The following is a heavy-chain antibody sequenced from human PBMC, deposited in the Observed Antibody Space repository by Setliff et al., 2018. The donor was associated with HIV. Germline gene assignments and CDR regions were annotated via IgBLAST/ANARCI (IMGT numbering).Heavy chain of an antibody. Sequence: PGGSLRLSCAASGFTFSNSWMHWVRQAPGKGLVWVSRINTDGSSATYADSVKGRFTNSRDNAKNTLYLQMDGLRAEDTAVYYCARGGANPSWFDSWGQGTLVTVSS. CDR1: GFTFSNSW. J-gene: IGHJ5*01. CDR3: ARGGANPSWFDS. CDR2: INTDGSSA. V-gene: IGHV3-74*03. D-gene: IGHD3-16*01.